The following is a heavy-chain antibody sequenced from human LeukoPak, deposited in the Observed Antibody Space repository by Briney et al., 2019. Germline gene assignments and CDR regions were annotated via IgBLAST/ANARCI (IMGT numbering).Heavy chain of an antibody. J-gene: IGHJ4*02. Sequence: GGSLRLSCAASGFAFSSYYMNWVRQAPGKGLEWVANIKPDGSEENHVDSVRGRFTISRDNAKNSVYLQMNSLRADDTALYYCVRGHYADYTSQGTLVTVSS. CDR3: VRGHYADY. CDR2: IKPDGSEE. CDR1: GFAFSSYY. V-gene: IGHV3-7*01.